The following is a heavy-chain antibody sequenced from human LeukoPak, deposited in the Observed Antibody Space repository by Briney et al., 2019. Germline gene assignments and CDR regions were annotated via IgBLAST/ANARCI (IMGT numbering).Heavy chain of an antibody. CDR2: ISYDGSNK. CDR3: ARDGGAFDI. J-gene: IGHJ3*02. CDR1: GFTFSSYA. V-gene: IGHV3-30-3*01. Sequence: PGGSLRHSCAASGFTFSSYAMHWVRQAPGKGLEWVAVISYDGSNKYYADSVKGRFTISRDNSKNTLYLQMNSLRAEDTAVYYCARDGGAFDIWGQGTMVTVSS.